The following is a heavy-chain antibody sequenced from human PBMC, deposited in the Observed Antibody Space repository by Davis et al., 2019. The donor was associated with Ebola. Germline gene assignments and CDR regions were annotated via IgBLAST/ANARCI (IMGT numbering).Heavy chain of an antibody. Sequence: GESLKISCAASGFTFSSYGMHWVRQAPGKGLEWVAVIWYDGSNKYYADSVKGRFTISRDNSKNTLYLQMNSLKTEDTAVYYCTANYGDRDYWGQGTLVTVSS. J-gene: IGHJ4*02. D-gene: IGHD4-17*01. V-gene: IGHV3-33*01. CDR1: GFTFSSYG. CDR2: IWYDGSNK. CDR3: TANYGDRDY.